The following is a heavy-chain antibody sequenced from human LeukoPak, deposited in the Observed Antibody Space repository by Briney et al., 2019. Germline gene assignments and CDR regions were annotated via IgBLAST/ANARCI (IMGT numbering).Heavy chain of an antibody. CDR1: VYTFTSYG. CDR3: ARVQGSDYVWGSYRPSFDY. J-gene: IGHJ4*02. Sequence: ASVKVSYKASVYTFTSYGISWVRQAPGQGLEWMGWISAYNGNTNYTQKLQGRVTMTTDTSTSTAYMELRSLRSDDTAVYYCARVQGSDYVWGSYRPSFDYWGRGTLVTVSS. CDR2: ISAYNGNT. D-gene: IGHD3-16*02. V-gene: IGHV1-18*01.